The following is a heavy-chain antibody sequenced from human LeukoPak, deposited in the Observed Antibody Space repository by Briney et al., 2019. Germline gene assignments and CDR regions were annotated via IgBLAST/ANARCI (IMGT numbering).Heavy chain of an antibody. D-gene: IGHD4/OR15-4a*01. J-gene: IGHJ4*02. CDR3: AKRAGYYFDY. CDR2: ISSSSSYI. Sequence: GGSLRLSCAASGFTFSSYTMNWVRQAPGKGLEWVSSISSSSSYIYYADSVKGRFTISRDNAKNSLFLQMNSLRAEDAAVYYCAKRAGYYFDYWGQGTLVTVSS. CDR1: GFTFSSYT. V-gene: IGHV3-21*01.